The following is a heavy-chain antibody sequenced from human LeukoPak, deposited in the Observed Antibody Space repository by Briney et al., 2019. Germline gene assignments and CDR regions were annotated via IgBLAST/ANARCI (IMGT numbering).Heavy chain of an antibody. J-gene: IGHJ4*02. CDR2: INSDGSST. CDR1: GFTFSSYW. CDR3: AKVFNYYDSSGFDY. V-gene: IGHV3-74*01. Sequence: GGSLRLSCAASGFTFSSYWMHWVRQAPGKGLVWVSRINSDGSSTSYADSVKGRFTISRDNSKNTLYLQMNSLRAEDTAVYYCAKVFNYYDSSGFDYWGQGTLVTVSS. D-gene: IGHD3-22*01.